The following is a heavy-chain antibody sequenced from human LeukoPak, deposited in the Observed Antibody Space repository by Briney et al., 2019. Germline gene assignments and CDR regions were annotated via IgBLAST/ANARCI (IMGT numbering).Heavy chain of an antibody. Sequence: ASVKVSCKASGGTFSSYAISWVRQAPGQGLEWMGRIIPILGIANYAQKFQGRVTITADKSTSTAYMELNSLRSEDTAVYYCARGVVVAAWFDPWGQGTLVTVSS. D-gene: IGHD2-15*01. CDR3: ARGVVVAAWFDP. J-gene: IGHJ5*02. CDR2: IIPILGIA. CDR1: GGTFSSYA. V-gene: IGHV1-69*04.